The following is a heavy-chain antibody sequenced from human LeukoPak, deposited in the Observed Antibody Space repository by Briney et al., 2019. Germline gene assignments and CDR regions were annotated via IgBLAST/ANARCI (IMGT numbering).Heavy chain of an antibody. V-gene: IGHV4-34*01. CDR1: GGSFSGYY. D-gene: IGHD4-17*01. CDR3: ARSDYGDYSNWFDP. CDR2: INHSGST. J-gene: IGHJ5*02. Sequence: SETLSLTCAVYGGSFSGYYWSWIRQPPGKGLEWIGEINHSGSTNYNPSLKSRVTISVDTSKNQFSLKLSSVTAADTAVYYCARSDYGDYSNWFDPWGQGTLVTVSS.